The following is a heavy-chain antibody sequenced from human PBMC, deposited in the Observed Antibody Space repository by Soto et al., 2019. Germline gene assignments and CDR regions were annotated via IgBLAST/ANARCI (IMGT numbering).Heavy chain of an antibody. J-gene: IGHJ6*02. V-gene: IGHV1-18*01. CDR2: ISAYNGNT. CDR1: GYTFTSYG. D-gene: IGHD3-16*01. Sequence: ASVKVSCKASGYTFTSYGISWVRQAPGQGLEWMGWISAYNGNTNYAQKLQGRVTMTTDTSTSTAYMELRSLRSDDTAVYYCASLYPRRNGLNYYYYGMDVWGQGTTVTVS. CDR3: ASLYPRRNGLNYYYYGMDV.